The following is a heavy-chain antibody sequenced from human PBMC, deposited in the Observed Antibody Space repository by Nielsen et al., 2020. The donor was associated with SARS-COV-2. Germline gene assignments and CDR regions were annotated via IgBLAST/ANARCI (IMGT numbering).Heavy chain of an antibody. CDR3: ARDLNTQPNVGWFDP. CDR2: IDHSGSP. V-gene: IGHV4-34*01. D-gene: IGHD2-2*01. J-gene: IGHJ5*02. Sequence: SETLSLTCAVFGGSFSDYYWSWIRQSPGKGLEWIGEIDHSGSPNYNPSLKSRVTISVDTSKNQFSLRLSSVTAADTAVYYCARDLNTQPNVGWFDPWGQGTLVTVSS. CDR1: GGSFSDYY.